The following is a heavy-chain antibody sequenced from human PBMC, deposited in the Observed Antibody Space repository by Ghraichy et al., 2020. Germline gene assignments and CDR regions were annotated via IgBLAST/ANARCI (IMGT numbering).Heavy chain of an antibody. Sequence: SETLSLTCTVSGGSIISFNYYWGWIRQPPGKGLEWIGSIFYSGSVDYNPSLKSRVTISVDTSQNQFSLKLSSVTAADTSVYYCARFGGTKGFFDHWGQGTLVTVAS. V-gene: IGHV4-39*01. D-gene: IGHD3-10*01. CDR1: GGSIISFNYY. CDR3: ARFGGTKGFFDH. CDR2: IFYSGSV. J-gene: IGHJ5*02.